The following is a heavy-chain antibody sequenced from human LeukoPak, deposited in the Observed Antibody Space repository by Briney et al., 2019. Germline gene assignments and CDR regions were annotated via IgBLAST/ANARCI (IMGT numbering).Heavy chain of an antibody. CDR1: GYTFTDYY. Sequence: GPSVKVSCKASGYTFTDYYLHWVRQAPGQGLEWMGWINPNSGGTNYAQTFQGRVTMTRDTSITTAYLELSRLRSDDTAVYYCARIGYNHYFDYWGQGTLVTVSS. CDR3: ARIGYNHYFDY. V-gene: IGHV1-2*02. CDR2: INPNSGGT. D-gene: IGHD5-24*01. J-gene: IGHJ4*02.